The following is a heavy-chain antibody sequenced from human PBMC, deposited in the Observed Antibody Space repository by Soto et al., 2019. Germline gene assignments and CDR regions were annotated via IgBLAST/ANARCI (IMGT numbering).Heavy chain of an antibody. J-gene: IGHJ4*02. CDR3: ARAHSVLLWFGELSSNYYFDY. CDR1: GFTFSSYW. CDR2: IKQDGSEK. D-gene: IGHD3-10*01. Sequence: GGSLRLSCAASGFTFSSYWMSWVRQAPGKGLEWVANIKQDGSEKYYVDSVKGRFTISRDNAKNSLYLQMNSLRAEDTAVYYCARAHSVLLWFGELSSNYYFDYWGQGTLVTVSS. V-gene: IGHV3-7*01.